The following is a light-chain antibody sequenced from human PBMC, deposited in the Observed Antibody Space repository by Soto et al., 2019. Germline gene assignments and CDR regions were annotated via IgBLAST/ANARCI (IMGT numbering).Light chain of an antibody. CDR1: QSVSSY. V-gene: IGKV3-11*01. CDR3: QQRSNWWT. J-gene: IGKJ1*01. CDR2: DAS. Sequence: EIVLTQSPATLSLSPGDRATLSCRASQSVSSYLAWYQQKPGQAPRLLIYDASNRATGIPARFSGSGSGTDFTLTISSLEPEDFAVYYCQQRSNWWTFGQGTKVDIK.